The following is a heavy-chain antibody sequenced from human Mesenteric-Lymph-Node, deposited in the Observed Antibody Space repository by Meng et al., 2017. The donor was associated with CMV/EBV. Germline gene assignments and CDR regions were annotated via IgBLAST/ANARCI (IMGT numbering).Heavy chain of an antibody. Sequence: GGSLRLSCAASGFTFSSYSMNWVRQAPGKGLEWVSYISSSSSTIYYADSVKGRFTISRDNAKHSLFLQMDSLRAEDTAVYYCARQLSPVGPLAFGDFDYWGQGTLVTVSS. D-gene: IGHD1-26*01. J-gene: IGHJ4*02. CDR1: GFTFSSYS. CDR2: ISSSSSTI. V-gene: IGHV3-48*04. CDR3: ARQLSPVGPLAFGDFDY.